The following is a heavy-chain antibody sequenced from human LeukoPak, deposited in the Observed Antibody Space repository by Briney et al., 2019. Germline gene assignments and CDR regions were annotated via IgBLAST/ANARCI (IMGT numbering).Heavy chain of an antibody. CDR1: GYTFTGYY. CDR2: INPNSGGT. D-gene: IGHD1-7*01. CDR3: ARGREYYNWNYGDY. Sequence: GASVKVSCKASGYTFTGYYMHWVRQAPGQGLEWMGWINPNSGGTNYAQKFQGRVTMTRDTSISTAYMELSRLRSDDTAVYYCARGREYYNWNYGDYWGQGTLVTVSS. V-gene: IGHV1-2*02. J-gene: IGHJ4*02.